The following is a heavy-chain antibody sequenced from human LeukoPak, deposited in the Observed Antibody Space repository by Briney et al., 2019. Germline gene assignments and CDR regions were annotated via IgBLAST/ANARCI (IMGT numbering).Heavy chain of an antibody. D-gene: IGHD2-21*02. J-gene: IGHJ4*02. CDR3: ARQGVATAIDY. Sequence: PSETLSLTCTVSGGSISNYYWSWIRQPAWKGLEWIGRISASGNTNYNPSLKSRVTMSVDTSMNPFALKLSSVTAADTAVYYCARQGVATAIDYWGQGTLVTVSS. V-gene: IGHV4-4*07. CDR2: ISASGNT. CDR1: GGSISNYY.